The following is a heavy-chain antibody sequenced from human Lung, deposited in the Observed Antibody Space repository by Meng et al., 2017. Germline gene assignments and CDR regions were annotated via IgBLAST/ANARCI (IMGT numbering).Heavy chain of an antibody. CDR3: AGGPTTMAHDFDY. CDR2: NNHSGST. V-gene: IGHV4-34*01. Sequence: QVELQRGGAVLFKASESLPCHVVVAWWSFRYYYWSWHRPAPGKGLKWIRENNHSGSTNYNPSLESRATISVDTSQNNLSLKPSSVTAADSAVYYCAGGPTTMAHDFDYWGQGTLVTVSS. D-gene: IGHD4-11*01. CDR1: WWSFRYYY. J-gene: IGHJ4*02.